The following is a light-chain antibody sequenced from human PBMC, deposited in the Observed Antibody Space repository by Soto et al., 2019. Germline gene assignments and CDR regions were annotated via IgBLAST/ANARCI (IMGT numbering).Light chain of an antibody. V-gene: IGKV3-20*01. CDR2: GAS. J-gene: IGKJ1*01. Sequence: EIVLSESPGTLSLSPGERATLSWMASQSVISSYLAWYQQQRVQAPSILIYGASSRANGITDRFSGSGSGTAFIPTIRRLEHEDFAVYYCKQYGSSPRTFGQGTKVDI. CDR1: QSVISSY. CDR3: KQYGSSPRT.